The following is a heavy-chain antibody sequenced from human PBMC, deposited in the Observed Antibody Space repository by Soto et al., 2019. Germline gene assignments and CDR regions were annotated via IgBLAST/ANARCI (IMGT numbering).Heavy chain of an antibody. J-gene: IGHJ6*02. CDR2: LYYSGST. V-gene: IGHV4-59*02. Sequence: SETLYLTCTVSGGSVNSYYWSWIRQPPGKGMEWIGYLYYSGSTSYNPSLKSRVTMSVDMSKNQFSLTLTSVTAADTAVYYCARGTDYTQIASYHYGLDVWGQGTTVTVSS. D-gene: IGHD4-4*01. CDR1: GGSVNSYY. CDR3: ARGTDYTQIASYHYGLDV.